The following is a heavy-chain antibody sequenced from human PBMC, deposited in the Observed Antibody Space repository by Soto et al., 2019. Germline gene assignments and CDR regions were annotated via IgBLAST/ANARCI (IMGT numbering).Heavy chain of an antibody. V-gene: IGHV4-39*01. CDR2: IYYSGST. D-gene: IGHD6-13*01. J-gene: IGHJ4*02. CDR3: ERQLRIAAAGDFDY. CDR1: GGSISSSSYY. Sequence: QLQLQESGPGLVKPSETLSLTCTVSGGSISSSSYYWGWIRQPPGKGLEWIGSIYYSGSTYYNPSLTSRVTISVDASKDQFYMKLSSVTAADTAVYYCERQLRIAAAGDFDYWGQGTLVTVSS.